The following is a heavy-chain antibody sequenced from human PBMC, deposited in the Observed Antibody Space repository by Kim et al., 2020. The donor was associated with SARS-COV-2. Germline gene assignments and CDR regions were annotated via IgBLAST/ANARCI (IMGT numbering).Heavy chain of an antibody. D-gene: IGHD3-10*01. CDR2: ISGSGGST. V-gene: IGHV3-23*01. Sequence: GGSLRLSCAASGFTFSSYAMSWVRQAPGKGLEWVSAISGSGGSTYYADSVKGRFTISRDNSKNTLYLQMNSLRAEDTAVYYCAKDLLGYYYGSGSYYDAFDIWGQGTMVTVSS. CDR3: AKDLLGYYYGSGSYYDAFDI. J-gene: IGHJ3*02. CDR1: GFTFSSYA.